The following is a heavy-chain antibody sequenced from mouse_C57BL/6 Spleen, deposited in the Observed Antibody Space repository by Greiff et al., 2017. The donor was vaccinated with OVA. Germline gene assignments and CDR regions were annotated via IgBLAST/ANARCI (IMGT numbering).Heavy chain of an antibody. CDR3: ARRKLSYWYFDV. Sequence: VQLQQSGPELVKPGASVKISCKASGYTFTDYYMNWVKQSHGKSLEWIGDINPNNGGTSYNQKFKGKATLTVDKSSSTAYMELLSLTSEDSAVYYCARRKLSYWYFDVWGTGTTVTVAS. V-gene: IGHV1-26*01. CDR2: INPNNGGT. CDR1: GYTFTDYY. J-gene: IGHJ1*03.